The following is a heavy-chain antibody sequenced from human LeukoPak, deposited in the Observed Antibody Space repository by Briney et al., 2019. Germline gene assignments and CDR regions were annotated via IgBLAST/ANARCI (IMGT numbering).Heavy chain of an antibody. V-gene: IGHV4-59*01. Sequence: SETLSLTCTVSGGSISSYYWSWIRQAPGKGLEWIGYIYYSGSTNYNPSLKSRVTISVGTSKNQFSLKLNSVTAADTAVYFCATAEWEYFYYDSWGQGALVSVSS. CDR1: GGSISSYY. CDR3: ATAEWEYFYYDS. D-gene: IGHD2/OR15-2a*01. CDR2: IYYSGST. J-gene: IGHJ4*02.